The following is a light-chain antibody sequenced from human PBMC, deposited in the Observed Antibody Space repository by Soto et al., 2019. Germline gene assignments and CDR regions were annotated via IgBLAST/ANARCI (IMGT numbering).Light chain of an antibody. J-gene: IGKJ5*01. CDR2: GAS. CDR3: QQYNNWPPIT. Sequence: ELVMTQSRATLSVSPGEKATLSCRASQSVSSNLAWYQQKPVQAPRLLIYGASTRATGIPARFSGSGSGTEFTLTISSLQSEDFAVYYCQQYNNWPPITFGQGTRLEIK. V-gene: IGKV3-15*01. CDR1: QSVSSN.